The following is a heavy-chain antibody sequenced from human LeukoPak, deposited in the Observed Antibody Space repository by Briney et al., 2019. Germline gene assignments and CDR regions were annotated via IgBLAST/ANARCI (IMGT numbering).Heavy chain of an antibody. CDR3: ARDNRYTAYCGGDCYHDY. Sequence: PGGSLRLSCAASGFIFSSYAMRWVRQAPGKGLEWVAVISYDGSNKYYADSVKGRFTISRDNSKNTLYLQMNSLRAEDTAVYYCARDNRYTAYCGGDCYHDYWGQGTLVTVSS. V-gene: IGHV3-30*04. D-gene: IGHD2-21*02. CDR1: GFIFSSYA. J-gene: IGHJ4*02. CDR2: ISYDGSNK.